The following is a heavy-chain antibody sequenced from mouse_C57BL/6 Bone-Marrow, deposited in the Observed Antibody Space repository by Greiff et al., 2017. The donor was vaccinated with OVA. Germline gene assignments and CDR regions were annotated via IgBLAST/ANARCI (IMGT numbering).Heavy chain of an antibody. CDR1: GFTFSSYG. CDR2: ISSGGSYT. CDR3: ARHDDGYDCPRALDY. V-gene: IGHV5-6*01. J-gene: IGHJ4*01. D-gene: IGHD2-3*01. Sequence: EVKLVESGGDLVKPGGSLKLSCAASGFTFSSYGMPWVRQTPDKGLEWVATISSGGSYTYYTDSVKGRFTISRDNAKNTLYLQLSSLKSDDTAMYYCARHDDGYDCPRALDYWGQGTTVTVSS.